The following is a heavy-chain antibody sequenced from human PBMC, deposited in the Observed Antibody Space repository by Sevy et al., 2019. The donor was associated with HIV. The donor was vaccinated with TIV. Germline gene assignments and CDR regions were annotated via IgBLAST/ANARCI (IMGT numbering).Heavy chain of an antibody. D-gene: IGHD2-2*02. J-gene: IGHJ4*02. CDR2: INTNSDGT. CDR1: GYKFTDYY. CDR3: ARDQEFGSTTTCYTGLDH. Sequence: ASMKVSCKTSGYKFTDYYIHWVRQAPGQGLEWMGWINTNSDGTESAQKFQGRVTMTRDTSVSTVNMELRGLRSDDTAINYCARDQEFGSTTTCYTGLDHWGQGTLVTVSS. V-gene: IGHV1-2*02.